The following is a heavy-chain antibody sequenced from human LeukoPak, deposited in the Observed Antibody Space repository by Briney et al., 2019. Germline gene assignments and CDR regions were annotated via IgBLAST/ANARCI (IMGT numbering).Heavy chain of an antibody. J-gene: IGHJ4*02. D-gene: IGHD3-22*01. Sequence: GGSLRLSCAASGFTFSSYSMNWVRQAPGKGLEWVSSISSSTYIFYADSVKGRFTISRDNAKNSLYLQMNSLRAEDTAVYYCATGKHYYDSSGYYFYYFDYWGQGTLVTVSS. V-gene: IGHV3-21*01. CDR2: ISSSTYI. CDR3: ATGKHYYDSSGYYFYYFDY. CDR1: GFTFSSYS.